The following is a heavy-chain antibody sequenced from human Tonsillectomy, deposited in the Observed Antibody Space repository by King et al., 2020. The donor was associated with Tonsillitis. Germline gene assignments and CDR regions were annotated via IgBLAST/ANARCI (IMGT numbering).Heavy chain of an antibody. V-gene: IGHV4-59*01. CDR2: IYYSGST. Sequence: VQLQESGPGLVKPSETLSLTCTVSGGSISSYYWSWIRQPPGKGLEWIGYIYYSGSTNYNPSLKSRVTISVDTSKNQFSLKLTSVTAADTAVYYCARADGAGGYTHLPYNCFDPWGQGTLVTVSS. CDR3: ARADGAGGYTHLPYNCFDP. CDR1: GGSISSYY. J-gene: IGHJ5*02. D-gene: IGHD4/OR15-4a*01.